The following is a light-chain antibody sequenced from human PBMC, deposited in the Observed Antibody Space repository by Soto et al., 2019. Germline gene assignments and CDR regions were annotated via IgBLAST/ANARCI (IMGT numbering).Light chain of an antibody. J-gene: IGLJ1*01. CDR3: SSYTGSSTPYV. V-gene: IGLV2-14*03. CDR1: SSDVGGYNY. CDR2: DVS. Sequence: QSALTQPASVSGSPGQSITISCTGTSSDVGGYNYVSWYQQHPGKAPKLMIYDVSNRPSGVSNRFSGSKSGNTVSLTISGLQAEDEADYYCSSYTGSSTPYVFGTGTKVTVL.